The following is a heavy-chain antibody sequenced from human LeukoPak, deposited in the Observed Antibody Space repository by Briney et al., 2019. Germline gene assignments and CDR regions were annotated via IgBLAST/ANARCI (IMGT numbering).Heavy chain of an antibody. CDR3: AKGELRYFDWARALGY. D-gene: IGHD3-9*01. V-gene: IGHV3-30-3*01. CDR1: GFTFSSYA. CDR2: ISYDGSNK. Sequence: GGSLRLSCAASGFTFSSYAMHWVRQAPGKGLEWVAVISYDGSNKYYADSVKGRFTISRDNSKNTLYLQMNSLRAEDTAVYYCAKGELRYFDWARALGYWGQGTLVTVSS. J-gene: IGHJ4*02.